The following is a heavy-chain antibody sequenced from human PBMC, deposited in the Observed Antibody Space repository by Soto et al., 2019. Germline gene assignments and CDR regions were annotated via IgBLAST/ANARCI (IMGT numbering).Heavy chain of an antibody. CDR2: ISGSGDST. D-gene: IGHD2-8*01. V-gene: IGHV3-23*01. CDR1: GFTFRSYA. J-gene: IGHJ4*02. Sequence: EVQLLESGGGLVQPGGSLRLSCAASGFTFRSYAMSWVRQAPGKGLEWVPVISGSGDSTYYADSVKGRFTISRDNSKNAVYLEMDSLRAEDAAVYYCAKRPLGDCTIGVCYFRQLGYFDYWGQGTLVTVSS. CDR3: AKRPLGDCTIGVCYFRQLGYFDY.